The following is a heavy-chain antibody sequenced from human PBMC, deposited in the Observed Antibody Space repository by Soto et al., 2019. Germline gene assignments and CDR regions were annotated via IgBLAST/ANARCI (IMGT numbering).Heavy chain of an antibody. J-gene: IGHJ4*02. CDR1: GFTFSSYN. Sequence: GGSLRLSCAASGFTFSSYNMNWVRQAPGKGLEWVSFISSYSSTIYYADSVKGRFTISRDNAKSSLFLQMNSLRDEDTAVYYCARAGGYYYGSGSPLIAAPLHFNYCGQGTLVTVSS. D-gene: IGHD3-10*01. CDR3: ARAGGYYYGSGSPLIAAPLHFNY. CDR2: ISSYSSTI. V-gene: IGHV3-48*02.